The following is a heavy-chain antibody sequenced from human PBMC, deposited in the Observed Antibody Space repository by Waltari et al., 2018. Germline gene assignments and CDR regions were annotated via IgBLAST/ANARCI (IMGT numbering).Heavy chain of an antibody. Sequence: QVQLQESGPGLVKPSETLSLTCTVSGGSISSYYWSWIRPPPGKGLEWIGYIYYSGSTNYNPSLKSRVTISVDTSKNQFSLKLSSVTAADTAVYYCARVGDYDFWSGPFDYWGQGTLVTVSS. CDR3: ARVGDYDFWSGPFDY. D-gene: IGHD3-3*01. CDR2: IYYSGST. V-gene: IGHV4-59*01. J-gene: IGHJ4*02. CDR1: GGSISSYY.